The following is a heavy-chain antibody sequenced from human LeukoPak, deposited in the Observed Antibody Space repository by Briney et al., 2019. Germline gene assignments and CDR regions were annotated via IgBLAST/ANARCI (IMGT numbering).Heavy chain of an antibody. Sequence: PGGSLRLSCAASGFTFSSYEMNWVRQAPGKGLEGVSYISSSGSTIYYADSVKGRSTISRDNAKNSLYLQMNSLRAEDTAVYYCARARFGELLGDKLYYYYMDVWGKGTTVTVSS. CDR2: ISSSGSTI. V-gene: IGHV3-48*03. D-gene: IGHD3-10*01. CDR3: ARARFGELLGDKLYYYYMDV. J-gene: IGHJ6*03. CDR1: GFTFSSYE.